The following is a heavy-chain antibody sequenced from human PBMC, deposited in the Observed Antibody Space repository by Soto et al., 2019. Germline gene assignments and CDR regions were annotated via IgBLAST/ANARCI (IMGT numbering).Heavy chain of an antibody. D-gene: IGHD1-26*01. CDR2: ISASGSST. J-gene: IGHJ4*02. Sequence: GGSLRLSCAASGFTFSSSALSWVRQAPGKGLEWVSAISASGSSTYYADSLKGRFTVSRDNSRSTLYLQMNSLRAEDTAVYYCAKEQWEFLHWGQGALVTVSS. CDR1: GFTFSSSA. CDR3: AKEQWEFLH. V-gene: IGHV3-23*01.